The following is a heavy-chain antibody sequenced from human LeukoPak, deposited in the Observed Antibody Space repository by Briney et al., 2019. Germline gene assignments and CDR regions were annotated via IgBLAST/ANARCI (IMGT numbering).Heavy chain of an antibody. D-gene: IGHD6-13*01. V-gene: IGHV4-59*01. CDR1: GGSTSSYY. CDR3: ARVGSSWLSYYYGMDV. J-gene: IGHJ6*02. Sequence: SETLSLTCTVSGGSTSSYYWSWIRQPPGKGLEWIGYIYYSGSTNYNPSLKSRVTISVDTSKNQFSLKLSSVTAADTAVYYCARVGSSWLSYYYGMDVWGQGTTVTVSS. CDR2: IYYSGST.